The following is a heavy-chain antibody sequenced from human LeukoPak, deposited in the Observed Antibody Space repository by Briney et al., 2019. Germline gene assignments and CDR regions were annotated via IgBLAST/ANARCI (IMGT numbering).Heavy chain of an antibody. V-gene: IGHV3-21*01. D-gene: IGHD3-16*01. J-gene: IGHJ5*02. Sequence: AGGSLRLSCAASGFTFSSYSMNWVRQAPGKGLEWVSSISSSSSYIYHADSVKGRFTISRDNAKNSLYLQMNSLRAEDTAVYYCARDLGLNVGAPFDPWGQGTLVTVSS. CDR2: ISSSSSYI. CDR3: ARDLGLNVGAPFDP. CDR1: GFTFSSYS.